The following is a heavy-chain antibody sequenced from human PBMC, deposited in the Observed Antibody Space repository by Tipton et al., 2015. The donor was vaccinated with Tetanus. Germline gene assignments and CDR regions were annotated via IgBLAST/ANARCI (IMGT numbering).Heavy chain of an antibody. Sequence: SLRLSCAASGFTFSSYAVSWVRQAPGKGLEWVSSLSGSRLTPYYADSLKGRFTISRDNSKNTLSLQLNSLRADDTAIYYCAKEALGVLNLWGKGTTVIVSS. V-gene: IGHV3-23*01. CDR3: AKEALGVLNL. D-gene: IGHD1-14*01. CDR2: LSGSRLTP. CDR1: GFTFSSYA. J-gene: IGHJ6*04.